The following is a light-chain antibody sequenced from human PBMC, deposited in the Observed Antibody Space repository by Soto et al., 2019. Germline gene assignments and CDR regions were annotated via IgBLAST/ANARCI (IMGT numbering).Light chain of an antibody. CDR3: TSYKRSTPPGNF. J-gene: IGLJ1*01. V-gene: IGLV2-14*01. CDR1: SSDVGGYNY. CDR2: DVS. Sequence: QSALTQPASVSGSPGQSITISCTGTSSDVGGYNYVSWYQQHPGKAPKLMIYDVSNRPSGVSNRFSGSKSGNTASLTISGPKAGEEVVFYGTSYKRSTPPGNFFGNGTKAT.